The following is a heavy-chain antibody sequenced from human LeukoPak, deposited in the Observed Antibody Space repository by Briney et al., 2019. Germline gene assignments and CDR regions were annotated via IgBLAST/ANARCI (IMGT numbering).Heavy chain of an antibody. J-gene: IGHJ4*02. CDR3: ARVPPRYYDFWSGYYRPAYYFDY. CDR1: GGSFSGYY. CDR2: INHSGST. V-gene: IGHV4-34*01. D-gene: IGHD3-3*01. Sequence: SETLSLTCAVYGGSFSGYYWSWIRQPPGKGLEWIGEINHSGSTNYNPSLKSRATISVDTSKNQFSLKLSSVTAADTAVYYCARVPPRYYDFWSGYYRPAYYFDYWGQGTLVTVSS.